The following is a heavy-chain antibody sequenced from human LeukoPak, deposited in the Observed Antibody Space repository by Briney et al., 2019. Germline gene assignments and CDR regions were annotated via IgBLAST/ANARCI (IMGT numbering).Heavy chain of an antibody. V-gene: IGHV3-7*01. D-gene: IGHD3-22*01. CDR3: ASGVGVPYYYDSSGYYFDY. CDR1: GFTFSSYW. Sequence: PGGSLRLSCAASGFTFSSYWMSWVRQAPGKGLEWVANIKQDGSEKYYVDSVKGRFTISRDNAKNSLYLQMNSLRAEDTAVYYCASGVGVPYYYDSSGYYFDYWGQGTLVTVSS. J-gene: IGHJ4*02. CDR2: IKQDGSEK.